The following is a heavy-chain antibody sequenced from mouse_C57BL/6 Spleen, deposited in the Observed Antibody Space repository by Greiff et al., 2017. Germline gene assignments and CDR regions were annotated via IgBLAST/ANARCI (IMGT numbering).Heavy chain of an antibody. J-gene: IGHJ4*01. D-gene: IGHD2-14*01. CDR3: AREREYDGSYAMDY. V-gene: IGHV5-17*01. CDR2: ISSGSSTI. Sequence: EVKLMESGGGLVKPGGSLKLSCAASGFTFSDYGMHWVRQAPEKGLEWVAYISSGSSTIYYADTVKGRFTISRDNAKNTLFLQMTSLRSEDTAMYYCAREREYDGSYAMDYWGQGTSVTVSS. CDR1: GFTFSDYG.